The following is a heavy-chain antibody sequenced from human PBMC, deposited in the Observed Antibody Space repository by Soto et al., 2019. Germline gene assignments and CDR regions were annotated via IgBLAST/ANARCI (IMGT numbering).Heavy chain of an antibody. CDR1: YGSISSYY. CDR2: IYYSWST. CDR3: ASQGPYGMDV. J-gene: IGHJ6*02. Sequence: QVQLQESGPGLVKPSETLSLTCTVSYGSISSYYWSWIRQPPGKGLELIGYIYYSWSTNYNPSLKSRVTLSVDTSKNQFSLKLSSVTAADTAVYYCASQGPYGMDVWGQGTTVTVSS. V-gene: IGHV4-59*08.